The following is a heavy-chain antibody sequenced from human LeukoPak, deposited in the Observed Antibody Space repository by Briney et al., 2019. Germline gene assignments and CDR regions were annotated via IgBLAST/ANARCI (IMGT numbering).Heavy chain of an antibody. CDR3: TRGDILTGYYSLDY. V-gene: IGHV3-49*04. CDR1: GFTFSSYS. Sequence: GGSLRLSCAASGFTFSSYSMNWVRQAPGKGLEWVGFIRSKAYGGTTEYAASVKGRSTISRDDSKSIAYLQMNSLKTEDTAVYYCTRGDILTGYYSLDYWGQGTLVTVSS. D-gene: IGHD3-9*01. CDR2: IRSKAYGGTT. J-gene: IGHJ4*02.